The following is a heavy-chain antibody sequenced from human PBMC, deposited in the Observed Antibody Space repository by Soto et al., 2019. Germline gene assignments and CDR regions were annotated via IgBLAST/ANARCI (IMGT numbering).Heavy chain of an antibody. CDR3: SKDLARQPADWLDA. V-gene: IGHV1-2*02. J-gene: IGHJ5*02. D-gene: IGHD2-15*01. Sequence: GASVKVSCKASGFSFTGYNIHWLRQAPGQGLEWMGWINAHSGGTEYAQKFEGRVALTRDTAIATGYLTLTSLTSDDTALYSCSKDLARQPADWLDAWGQGTQVSVSP. CDR1: GFSFTGYN. CDR2: INAHSGGT.